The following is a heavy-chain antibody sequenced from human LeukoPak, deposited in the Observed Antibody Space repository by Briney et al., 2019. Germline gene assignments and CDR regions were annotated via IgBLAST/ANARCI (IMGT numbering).Heavy chain of an antibody. CDR2: ISFDGTNQ. V-gene: IGHV3-30*01. D-gene: IGHD3-10*01. CDR3: ARDLVRGDITSVDF. Sequence: PGGSLRLSCAASGFTFTVYAIHWVRQTPGKGLERVAVISFDGTNQYYADSVKGRFTISRDNSKNTGFLQMNSLRAEDTAVYYCARDLVRGDITSVDFWGQGTLVTVSS. J-gene: IGHJ4*02. CDR1: GFTFTVYA.